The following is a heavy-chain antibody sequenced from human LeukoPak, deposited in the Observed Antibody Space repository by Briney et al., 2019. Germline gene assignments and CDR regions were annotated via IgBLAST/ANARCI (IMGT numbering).Heavy chain of an antibody. CDR2: IYYSGST. D-gene: IGHD3-16*01. V-gene: IGHV4-39*01. CDR3: ATTSTYYDYVWGREWFDP. J-gene: IGHJ5*02. CDR1: GGSISSSSYY. Sequence: PSETLSLTCTVSGGSISSSSYYWGWIRQPPGKGLEGIGSIYYSGSTYYNPSLKSRVTISVDTSKNQFSLKLISVTAADTAVYYCATTSTYYDYVWGREWFDPWGQGTLVTVSS.